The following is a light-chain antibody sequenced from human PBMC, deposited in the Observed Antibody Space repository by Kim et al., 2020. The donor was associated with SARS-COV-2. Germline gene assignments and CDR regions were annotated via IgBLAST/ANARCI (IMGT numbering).Light chain of an antibody. Sequence: EIVMTQSPATLSLSPGERATLPCRASQSVRSTFLAWYQQKPAQGPSLLFYGASSRATGTPDRFSGSGSGADFILTVSRLGPEDIAVYFCQSNGSSPPMYTFGQGTKLEI. CDR3: QSNGSSPPMYT. J-gene: IGKJ2*01. V-gene: IGKV3-20*01. CDR1: QSVRSTF. CDR2: GAS.